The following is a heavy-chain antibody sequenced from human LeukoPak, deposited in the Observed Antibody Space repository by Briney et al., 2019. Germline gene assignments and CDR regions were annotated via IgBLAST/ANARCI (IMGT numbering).Heavy chain of an antibody. Sequence: SVKVSCKASGGTFSSSAISWVRQAPGQGLEWMGGIIPIFGTANYAQKFQGRVTITTDESTSTAYMELSSLRSEDTAVYYCAGSSSSVGLYYYYYYMDVWGKGTTVTVSS. V-gene: IGHV1-69*05. CDR2: IIPIFGTA. D-gene: IGHD6-6*01. J-gene: IGHJ6*03. CDR3: AGSSSSVGLYYYYYYMDV. CDR1: GGTFSSSA.